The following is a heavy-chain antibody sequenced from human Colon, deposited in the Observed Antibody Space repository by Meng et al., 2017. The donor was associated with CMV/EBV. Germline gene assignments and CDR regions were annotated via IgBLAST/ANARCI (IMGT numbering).Heavy chain of an antibody. J-gene: IGHJ5*02. CDR2: VSHNGRT. CDR3: ARGEWNYIGWFDP. CDR1: RGYIGNYY. Sequence: GSLRLSCTVSRGYIGNYYWSWIRQSPGRGLEWIGYVSHNGRTSYSPALKSRVAISVDTSKNQFSLKLNSVTTADTAVYYCARGEWNYIGWFDPWGQGTTVTVSS. D-gene: IGHD1-7*01. V-gene: IGHV4-59*01.